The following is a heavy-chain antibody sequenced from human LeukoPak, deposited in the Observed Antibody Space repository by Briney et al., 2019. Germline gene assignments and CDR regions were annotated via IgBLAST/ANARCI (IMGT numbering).Heavy chain of an antibody. D-gene: IGHD4-23*01. V-gene: IGHV4-34*01. CDR2: INHSGST. Sequence: PSETLSLTCAVYGGSFSGYYWSWIRQPPGKGLEWIGEINHSGSTNYNPSLKSRVTISVDTSKNQFSLKLSSVTAADTAVYYCASQTRFYYYYYMDVWGKGTTVTIS. CDR1: GGSFSGYY. J-gene: IGHJ6*03. CDR3: ASQTRFYYYYYMDV.